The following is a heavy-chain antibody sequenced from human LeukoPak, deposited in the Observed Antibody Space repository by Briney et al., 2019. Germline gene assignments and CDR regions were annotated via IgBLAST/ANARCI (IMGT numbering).Heavy chain of an antibody. CDR3: ARDPYYDGPSFGAFDI. J-gene: IGHJ3*02. CDR2: IKKDGEEK. CDR1: GFTLSGSV. Sequence: GGSLRLSCAASGFTLSGSVMSWVRQAPGKGLEWVANIKKDGEEKVYVDSVKGRFTISRDNAMNSLYLQMNTLRAEDTAVYYCARDPYYDGPSFGAFDIWGQGTIVTVSS. V-gene: IGHV3-7*01. D-gene: IGHD3-22*01.